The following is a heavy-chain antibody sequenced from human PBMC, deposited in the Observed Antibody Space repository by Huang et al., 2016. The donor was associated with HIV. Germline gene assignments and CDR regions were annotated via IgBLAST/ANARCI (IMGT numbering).Heavy chain of an antibody. D-gene: IGHD6-19*01. Sequence: QVQLYQWGAGPLRPSETLSLTCGVSGGSLHGYYWNWLPQSPGGGLEWIGEGNHGGSTKYNPSLKSRVTISVDTSKIQFSLNLTSVTATDTADYYCATSRSGSGWFLDIWGRGTLVSVS. CDR2: GNHGGST. V-gene: IGHV4-34*01. CDR1: GGSLHGYY. CDR3: ATSRSGSGWFLDI. J-gene: IGHJ2*01.